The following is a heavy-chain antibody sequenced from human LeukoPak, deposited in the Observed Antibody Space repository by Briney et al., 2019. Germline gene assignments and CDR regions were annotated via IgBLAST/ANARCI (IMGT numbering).Heavy chain of an antibody. CDR2: IYYSGST. D-gene: IGHD6-13*01. J-gene: IGHJ3*02. CDR1: GGSISSSSYY. Sequence: NSSETLSLTCTVSGGSISSSSYYWGWIRQPPGKGLEWIGSIYYSGSTYYNPSLKSRVTISVDTSKNQFSLKLSSVTAADTAVYYCAREGYSSSYEPKRAFDIWGQGTMVTVSS. V-gene: IGHV4-39*07. CDR3: AREGYSSSYEPKRAFDI.